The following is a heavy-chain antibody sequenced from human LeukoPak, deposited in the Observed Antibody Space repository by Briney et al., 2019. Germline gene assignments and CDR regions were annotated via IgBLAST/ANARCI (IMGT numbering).Heavy chain of an antibody. Sequence: GGSLRLSCAASGFTVSSNYMSWVRQAPEKGLEWVSVIYSGGSTYYADSVKGRFTISRDNSKNTLYLQMNSLRAEDTAVYYCARQGRGSYYFDYWGQGTLVTVSS. J-gene: IGHJ4*02. CDR1: GFTVSSNY. V-gene: IGHV3-53*01. D-gene: IGHD1-26*01. CDR2: IYSGGST. CDR3: ARQGRGSYYFDY.